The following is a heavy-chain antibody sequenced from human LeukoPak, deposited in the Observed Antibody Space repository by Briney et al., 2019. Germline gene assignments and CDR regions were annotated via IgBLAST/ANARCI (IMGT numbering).Heavy chain of an antibody. CDR2: IYYSGST. CDR3: ARAARSSGWENWFDP. CDR1: GGSISSSSYY. D-gene: IGHD6-19*01. V-gene: IGHV4-39*07. Sequence: SETLSLTCTVSGGSISSSSYYWGWIRQPPGKGREWIGSIYYSGSTYYNPSLKSRVTISVDTSKNQFSLKLSSVTAADTAVYYCARAARSSGWENWFDPWGQGTLVTVSS. J-gene: IGHJ5*02.